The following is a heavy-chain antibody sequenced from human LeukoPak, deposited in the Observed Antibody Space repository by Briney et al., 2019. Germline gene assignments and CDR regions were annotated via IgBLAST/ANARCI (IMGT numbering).Heavy chain of an antibody. CDR3: ARVVGSITMVRGVKGYYFDY. Sequence: SETLSLTCAVYGGSFSGYYWSWIRQPPGKGLEWIGEINRSGSTNYNPSLKSRVTISVDTSKNQFSLKLSSVTAADTAVYYCARVVGSITMVRGVKGYYFDYWGQGTLVTVSS. D-gene: IGHD3-10*01. V-gene: IGHV4-34*01. CDR1: GGSFSGYY. CDR2: INRSGST. J-gene: IGHJ4*02.